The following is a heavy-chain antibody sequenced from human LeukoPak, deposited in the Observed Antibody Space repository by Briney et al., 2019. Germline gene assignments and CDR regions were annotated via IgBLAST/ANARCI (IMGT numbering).Heavy chain of an antibody. V-gene: IGHV4-34*01. CDR2: INHSGST. D-gene: IGHD3-10*01. CDR1: GGSFSGYY. CDR3: ARGVKGFGELFPHDY. J-gene: IGHJ4*02. Sequence: PSETLSLTCAVYGGSFSGYYWCWIRQPPGKGLEWIGKINHSGSTNYNPSLKSRVTISVDTSKNQFSLKLSSVTAADTAVYYCARGVKGFGELFPHDYWGQGTLVTVSS.